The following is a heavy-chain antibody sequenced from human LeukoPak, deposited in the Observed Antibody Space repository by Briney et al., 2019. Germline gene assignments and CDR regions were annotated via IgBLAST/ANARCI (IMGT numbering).Heavy chain of an antibody. D-gene: IGHD2/OR15-2a*01. J-gene: IGHJ5*02. CDR1: GFTFRGYA. V-gene: IGHV3-23*01. CDR3: ARDLTWAWFDP. Sequence: PGGSLRLSRAASGFTFRGYAMTWVRQAPGKGLEWVATISDRGVSTYNGDSVKGRFTISRDNSKNTLYLQMSSLRPEDTAVYYCARDLTWAWFDPWGQGTLITVSS. CDR2: ISDRGVST.